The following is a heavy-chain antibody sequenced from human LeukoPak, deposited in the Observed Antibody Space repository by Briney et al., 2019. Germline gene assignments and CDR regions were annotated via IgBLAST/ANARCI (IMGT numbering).Heavy chain of an antibody. Sequence: SGGSLRLSCAASGFTVSSNYMSWVRQAPGKGLEWVSVIYSGGSTYYADSVKGRFTISRDNSKNTLYLQMNSLRAEDTAVYYCARAGSSSWFIYYYYMDVWGKGTTVTVSS. V-gene: IGHV3-66*02. CDR2: IYSGGST. J-gene: IGHJ6*03. CDR3: ARAGSSSWFIYYYYMDV. D-gene: IGHD6-13*01. CDR1: GFTVSSNY.